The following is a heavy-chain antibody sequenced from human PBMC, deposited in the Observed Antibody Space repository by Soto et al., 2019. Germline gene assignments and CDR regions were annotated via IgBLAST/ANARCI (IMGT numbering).Heavy chain of an antibody. CDR2: ISGSGGST. CDR1: GFTFSSYA. J-gene: IGHJ6*02. CDR3: AKVYSGYQALRYYYGIDV. Sequence: LRLSCAASGFTFSSYAMSWVRQAPGKGLEWVSAISGSGGSTYYADSVKGRFTISRDNSKNTLYLQMNSLRAEDTAVYYCAKVYSGYQALRYYYGIDVWGQGTTVTVSS. D-gene: IGHD5-12*01. V-gene: IGHV3-23*01.